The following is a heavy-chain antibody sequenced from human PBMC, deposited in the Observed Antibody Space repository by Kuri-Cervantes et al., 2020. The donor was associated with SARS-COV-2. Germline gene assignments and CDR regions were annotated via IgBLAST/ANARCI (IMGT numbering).Heavy chain of an antibody. J-gene: IGHJ6*02. CDR3: ARDEPAAIIHHYYGMDV. CDR2: ISAYNGNT. CDR1: GYTFTSYG. Sequence: ASVKVSCKASGYTFTSYGISWVRQAPGQGLEWMGWISAYNGNTNYAQKLQGRVTMTTDTSTSTAYMELRSLRSDDTAVYYCARDEPAAIIHHYYGMDVWGQGTTVTVSS. D-gene: IGHD2-2*01. V-gene: IGHV1-18*01.